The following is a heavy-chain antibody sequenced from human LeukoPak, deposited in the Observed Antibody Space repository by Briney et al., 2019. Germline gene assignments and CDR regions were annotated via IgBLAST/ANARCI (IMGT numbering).Heavy chain of an antibody. J-gene: IGHJ4*02. V-gene: IGHV4-39*07. D-gene: IGHD1-1*01. CDR2: VNHDGTT. CDR1: GGSVSSSSYY. CDR3: ARVQDTTMGHFDY. Sequence: SETLSLTCTVSGGSVSSSSYYWGWIRQPPGKGLEWIGTVNHDGTTYHNPSLKSRITISVDTSKNQFSLKLSSVTAADTAEYYCARVQDTTMGHFDYWGQGTLVTVSS.